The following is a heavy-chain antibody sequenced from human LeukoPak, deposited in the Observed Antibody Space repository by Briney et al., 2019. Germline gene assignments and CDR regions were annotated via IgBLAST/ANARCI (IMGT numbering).Heavy chain of an antibody. J-gene: IGHJ3*02. CDR3: ARATYSSSSSDAFDI. CDR1: GGTFSSYA. CDR2: IIPIFGTA. Sequence: GASVKVSCKASGGTFSSYAISWVRQAPGQGLEWMGGIIPIFGTANYAQKFQGRVTITTDESTSTAYMELSSLRSEDTAVYYCARATYSSSSSDAFDIWGQGTMVTVS. V-gene: IGHV1-69*05. D-gene: IGHD6-6*01.